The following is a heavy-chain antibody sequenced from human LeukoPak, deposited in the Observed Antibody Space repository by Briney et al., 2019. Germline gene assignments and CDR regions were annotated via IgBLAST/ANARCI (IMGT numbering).Heavy chain of an antibody. V-gene: IGHV1-2*02. J-gene: IGHJ6*03. CDR1: GYSFTDYY. CDR3: ARGGHYYSYSMDV. CDR2: INPDSGGT. Sequence: VASVKVSCKASGYSFTDYYMHWVRQAPGQGLESMGWINPDSGGTNYPQKFQGRVTMTRDTSISTAYMELSRLRSDDTAVYHCARGGHYYSYSMDVWGKGTTVTVSS.